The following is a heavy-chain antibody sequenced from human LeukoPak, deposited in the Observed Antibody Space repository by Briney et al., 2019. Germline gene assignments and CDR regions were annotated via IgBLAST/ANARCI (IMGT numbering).Heavy chain of an antibody. CDR1: GFTFSSYA. CDR3: ARDDEQTYYYGSESFAY. Sequence: PGGSLRLSCAASGFTFSSYAMSWVRQAPGKGLEWVSSISSSSSYIYYADSVKGRFTISRDNAKNSLYLQMNSLRAEDTAVYYCARDDEQTYYYGSESFAYWGQGTLVTVSS. CDR2: ISSSSSYI. V-gene: IGHV3-21*01. D-gene: IGHD3-10*01. J-gene: IGHJ4*02.